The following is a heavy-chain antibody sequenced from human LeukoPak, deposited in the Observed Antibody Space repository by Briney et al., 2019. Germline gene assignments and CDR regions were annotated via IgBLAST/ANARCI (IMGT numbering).Heavy chain of an antibody. D-gene: IGHD5-24*01. V-gene: IGHV4-39*01. CDR1: GDSINSGSYY. Sequence: SETLSLTCVVSGDSINSGSYYWGWIRQPPGKGLEWIGGLFYGGDTYYNPSLKSRVTISADTSKNQFSLKVTSMTAADTAVYFCARGGHNYAAAYWGQGTLVTVSS. CDR2: LFYGGDT. J-gene: IGHJ4*02. CDR3: ARGGHNYAAAY.